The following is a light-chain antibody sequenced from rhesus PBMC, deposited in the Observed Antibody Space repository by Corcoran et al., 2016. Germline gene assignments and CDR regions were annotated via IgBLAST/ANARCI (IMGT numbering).Light chain of an antibody. CDR3: QETSNLFT. CDR1: QSVSSY. CDR2: GAS. Sequence: EIVMTQSPATLSLSPGETATISCRTSQSVSSYLAWYQQKPGQAPRLLIYGASIRATGIPDRFSGSGSGTDFTLTISSLEPEDFAVYYCQETSNLFTFGPGTKLDIK. J-gene: IGKJ3*01. V-gene: IGKV3-31*02.